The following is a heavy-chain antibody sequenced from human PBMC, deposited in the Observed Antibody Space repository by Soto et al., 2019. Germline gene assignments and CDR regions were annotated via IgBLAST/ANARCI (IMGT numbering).Heavy chain of an antibody. Sequence: GESLKTPCKGPGYSFDGYWITWVRQKPGKGLEWMGRIDPSDSQTYYSPSFRGHVTISVTKSITTVFLQWSRLRASDTAMYYCARQIYDSDTGPNFQYYFDSWGQGTPVTVSS. CDR1: GYSFDGYW. CDR2: IDPSDSQT. D-gene: IGHD3-22*01. CDR3: ARQIYDSDTGPNFQYYFDS. V-gene: IGHV5-10-1*01. J-gene: IGHJ4*02.